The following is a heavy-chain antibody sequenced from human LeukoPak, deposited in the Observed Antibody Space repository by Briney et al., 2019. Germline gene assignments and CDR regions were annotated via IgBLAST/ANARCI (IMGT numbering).Heavy chain of an antibody. CDR3: ARDMIAARPNWFDP. CDR1: GYSFTTYG. CDR2: ISAYNGNT. D-gene: IGHD6-6*01. Sequence: GSVKVSCKASGYSFTTYGISWVRQAPGQGLEWMGWISAYNGNTNYAQKLQGRVTMTTDTSTSTAYMELRSLRYDDTAVYYCARDMIAARPNWFDPWGQGTLVTVSS. V-gene: IGHV1-18*01. J-gene: IGHJ5*02.